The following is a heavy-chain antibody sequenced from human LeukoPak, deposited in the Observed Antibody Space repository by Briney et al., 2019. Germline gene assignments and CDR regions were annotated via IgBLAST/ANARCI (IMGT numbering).Heavy chain of an antibody. Sequence: GASLNISCEASGYSFTNYWIGLVRQMPGKGLEWMGIIYPGDSDTRYSPSFQGEVTISADKSINTAYLQWSSLNASDTAMYYCVLAGSGSYYFDYWGQGILVTVSS. J-gene: IGHJ4*02. CDR1: GYSFTNYW. CDR2: IYPGDSDT. V-gene: IGHV5-51*06. D-gene: IGHD3-10*01. CDR3: VLAGSGSYYFDY.